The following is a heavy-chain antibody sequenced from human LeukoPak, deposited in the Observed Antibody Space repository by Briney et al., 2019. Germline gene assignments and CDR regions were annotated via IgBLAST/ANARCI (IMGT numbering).Heavy chain of an antibody. Sequence: EASVKVSCKASGGTFSSYAISWVRQAPGQGLEWMGGIIPIFGTANYAQKFQGRVTITADESTSTAYMELSSLRSEDTAVYYCARGGSYCTRLSFDYWGQGTLVTVSS. D-gene: IGHD1-26*01. CDR1: GGTFSSYA. CDR3: ARGGSYCTRLSFDY. J-gene: IGHJ4*02. CDR2: IIPIFGTA. V-gene: IGHV1-69*13.